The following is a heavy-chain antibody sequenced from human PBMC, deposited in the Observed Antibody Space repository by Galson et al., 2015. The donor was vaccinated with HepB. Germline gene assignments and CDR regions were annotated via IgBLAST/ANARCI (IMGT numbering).Heavy chain of an antibody. CDR3: ARGRGSGSYYNGGFYYYGMDV. D-gene: IGHD3-10*01. CDR2: ISSSSSYI. Sequence: SLRLSCAASGFTFSSYSMNWVRQAPGKGLEWVSSISSSSSYIYYADSVKGRFTISRDNAKNSLYLQMNSLRAEDTAVYYCARGRGSGSYYNGGFYYYGMDVWGQGTTVTVSS. V-gene: IGHV3-21*06. CDR1: GFTFSSYS. J-gene: IGHJ6*02.